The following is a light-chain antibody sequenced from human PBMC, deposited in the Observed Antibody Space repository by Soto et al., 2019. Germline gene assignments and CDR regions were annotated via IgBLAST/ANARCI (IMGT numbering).Light chain of an antibody. CDR2: KAS. V-gene: IGKV1-5*03. J-gene: IGKJ1*01. CDR1: ESVKSW. CDR3: QQYTTYPWT. Sequence: DIHVTLSPSTLSASIGDRVTITSGASESVKSWVAWYKQTAGKAPKFLIYKASTLERLVPSMCRCSGSGTDFTLTISSLNPYYFATYYCQQYTTYPWTFGQGTNVDIK.